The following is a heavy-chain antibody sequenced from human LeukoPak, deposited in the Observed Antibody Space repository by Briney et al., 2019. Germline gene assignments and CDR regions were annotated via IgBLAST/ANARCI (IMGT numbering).Heavy chain of an antibody. CDR3: ERHAVGAVAGNWCDL. V-gene: IGHV4-39*01. CDR1: SGSISSRSYH. CDR2: IYHTEST. D-gene: IGHD6-19*01. Sequence: SETLSLTCTVSSGSISSRSYHWGWTRQPPGKGLEWIGTIYHTESTDYNPSLKSRVTMSVDTSKNQFSLKLGSVTAADTAVYYCERHAVGAVAGNWCDLWGEGTVVTVSS. J-gene: IGHJ5*02.